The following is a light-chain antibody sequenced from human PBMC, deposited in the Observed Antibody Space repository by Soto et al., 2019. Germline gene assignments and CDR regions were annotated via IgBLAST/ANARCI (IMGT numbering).Light chain of an antibody. V-gene: IGLV2-14*01. Sequence: QSALTQPASVSGSPGQSITISCTGTSSDVGGYNYVSWYQQHPGKAPKLMIYDVSNRPSGVSNRFSGSKSGNTASLTISGLQSEDEADYYCSSYISSSTVVFVGGTKLTVL. CDR1: SSDVGGYNY. CDR2: DVS. CDR3: SSYISSSTVV. J-gene: IGLJ2*01.